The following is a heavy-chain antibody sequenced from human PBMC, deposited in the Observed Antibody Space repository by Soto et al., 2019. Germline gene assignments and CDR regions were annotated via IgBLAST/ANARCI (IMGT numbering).Heavy chain of an antibody. J-gene: IGHJ4*02. Sequence: QVQLQESGPGLVKPSGTLSLTCAVSGGSISSSNWWSWVRQPPGKGLEGIGEIYHSGSTNYHPSLKSRVTISVDKTKHSLSLKLSSVTAADTAVYYCARRGYCSGGSCYSYLYWGQGTLVTVSS. CDR2: IYHSGST. V-gene: IGHV4-4*02. CDR1: GGSISSSNW. D-gene: IGHD2-15*01. CDR3: ARRGYCSGGSCYSYLY.